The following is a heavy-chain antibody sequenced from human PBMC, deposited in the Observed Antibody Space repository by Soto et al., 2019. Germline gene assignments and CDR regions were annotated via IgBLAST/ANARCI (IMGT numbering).Heavy chain of an antibody. Sequence: PSETLSLTCTVSGGSISSGDYYWSWIRQPPGKGLEWIGYIYYSGSTYYNPSLKSRVTISVDTSKNQFSLKLSSVTAADTAVFYCAREDIVVVPADKTADAFDIWGQGTMVTVSS. CDR1: GGSISSGDYY. CDR2: IYYSGST. J-gene: IGHJ3*02. V-gene: IGHV4-30-4*01. CDR3: AREDIVVVPADKTADAFDI. D-gene: IGHD2-2*01.